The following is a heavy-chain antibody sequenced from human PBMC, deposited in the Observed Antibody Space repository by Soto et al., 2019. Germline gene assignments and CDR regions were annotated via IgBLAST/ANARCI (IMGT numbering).Heavy chain of an antibody. CDR1: GGSISSSNW. CDR2: IYHSGST. J-gene: IGHJ4*02. V-gene: IGHV4-4*02. CDR3: ARSNTAMVTGFDY. Sequence: SETLSLTCAVSGGSISSSNWWSWVRQPPGKGLEWIGEIYHSGSTNYNPSLKSRVTISVDKSKNQFSLKLSSVTAADTAVYYCARSNTAMVTGFDYWGQGTLVTVSS. D-gene: IGHD5-18*01.